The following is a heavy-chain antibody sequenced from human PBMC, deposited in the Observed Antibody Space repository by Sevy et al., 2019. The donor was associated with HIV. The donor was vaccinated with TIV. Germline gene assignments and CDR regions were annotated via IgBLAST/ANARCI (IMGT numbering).Heavy chain of an antibody. CDR1: GFTFSSYG. D-gene: IGHD3-16*01. CDR2: IRYDGSNK. Sequence: GGSLRLSCAASGFTFSSYGMHWVRQAPGKGLELVAFIRYDGSNKYYADSVKGRFTISRDNSKNTLYLKMNSLRAEDTAVYYCAKGPSPMITFGGVADYWGQGTLVTVSS. CDR3: AKGPSPMITFGGVADY. V-gene: IGHV3-30*02. J-gene: IGHJ4*02.